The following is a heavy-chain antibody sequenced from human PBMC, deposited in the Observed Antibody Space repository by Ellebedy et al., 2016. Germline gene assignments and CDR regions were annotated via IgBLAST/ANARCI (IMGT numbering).Heavy chain of an antibody. V-gene: IGHV3-21*01. J-gene: IGHJ5*02. CDR3: ARGVGGTSLNWFDP. CDR1: GFTFSSYS. Sequence: GESLKISXAASGFTFSSYSMKWVRQAPGKGLEWVSSITSSGTYIYYADSLKGRFTVSRDNAKNSLSLQMNSLRAEDTAVYYCARGVGGTSLNWFDPWGQGTLVTVSS. CDR2: ITSSGTYI. D-gene: IGHD3-16*01.